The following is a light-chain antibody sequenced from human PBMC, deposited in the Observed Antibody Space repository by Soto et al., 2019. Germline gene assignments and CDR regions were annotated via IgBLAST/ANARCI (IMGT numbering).Light chain of an antibody. CDR3: QQYNSYSPT. V-gene: IGKV1-5*01. CDR2: DAS. CDR1: QSITIW. J-gene: IGKJ1*01. Sequence: DIQMTQSPSTLSASVGYSSTITCRASQSITIWLAWYQQKPGKAPKLLIYDASSLESGVPSRFSGSGSGTEFTLTISSLQPDDFATYYCQQYNSYSPTFGQGTTGDIK.